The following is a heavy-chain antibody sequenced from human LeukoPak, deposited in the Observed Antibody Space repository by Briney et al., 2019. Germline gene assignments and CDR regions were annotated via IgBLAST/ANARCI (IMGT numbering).Heavy chain of an antibody. J-gene: IGHJ4*02. Sequence: KPSETLSLTCTVSGGSISGSSYYWGWIRQPPGKGLEWIGSIYYSGSTYYNPSLKSRVTISVDTSKNQFSLKLSSVTAADTAVYYCARFTAAADTIDYWGQGTLVTVSS. V-gene: IGHV4-39*01. CDR1: GGSISGSSYY. CDR3: ARFTAAADTIDY. CDR2: IYYSGST. D-gene: IGHD6-13*01.